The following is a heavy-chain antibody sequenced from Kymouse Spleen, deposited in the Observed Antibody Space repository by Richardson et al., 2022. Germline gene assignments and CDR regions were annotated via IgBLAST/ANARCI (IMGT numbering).Heavy chain of an antibody. D-gene: IGHD6-19*01. J-gene: IGHJ6*02. Sequence: QVQLVESGGGVVQPGRSLRLSCAASGFTFSSYGMHWVRQAPGKGLEWVAVISYDGSNKYYADSVKGRFTISRDNSKNTLYLQMNSLRAEDTAVYYCAKETAVAGTGDYYYGMDVWGQGTTVTVSS. CDR1: GFTFSSYG. CDR2: ISYDGSNK. V-gene: IGHV3-30*18. CDR3: AKETAVAGTGDYYYGMDV.